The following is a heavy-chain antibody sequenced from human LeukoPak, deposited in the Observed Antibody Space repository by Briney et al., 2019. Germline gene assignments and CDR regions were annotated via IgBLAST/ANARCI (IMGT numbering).Heavy chain of an antibody. CDR1: GFTFDDYA. V-gene: IGHV3-9*01. D-gene: IGHD3-10*01. J-gene: IGHJ4*02. CDR3: AKAGAMSFDY. CDR2: ISWNSGSI. Sequence: GGSLRLSCAASGFTFDDYAMHWVRQAPGKGLEWVSGISWNSGSIGYADSVKGRFTISRDNSKNTLYLQMNSLRAEDTAVYYCAKAGAMSFDYWGQGTLVTVSS.